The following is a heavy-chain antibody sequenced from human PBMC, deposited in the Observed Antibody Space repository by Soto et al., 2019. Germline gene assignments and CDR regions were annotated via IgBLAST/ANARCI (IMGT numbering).Heavy chain of an antibody. CDR1: GFTFSSHA. CDR3: AKGKLGYCSGGSRYYNVLDV. D-gene: IGHD2-15*01. Sequence: GESLKISCAASGFTFSSHAMSWVRQAPGKGLEWVSTISGSAYSTYYADSVKGRFTISRDNSKNTLYLQMNSLRAEDTALYYCAKGKLGYCSGGSRYYNVLDVWGQGTKVTASS. V-gene: IGHV3-23*01. J-gene: IGHJ6*02. CDR2: ISGSAYST.